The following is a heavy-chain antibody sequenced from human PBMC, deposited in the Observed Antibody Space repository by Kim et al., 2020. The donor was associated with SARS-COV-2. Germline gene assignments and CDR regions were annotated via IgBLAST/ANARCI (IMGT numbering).Heavy chain of an antibody. J-gene: IGHJ4*02. CDR3: AKDLSIRLGELSSDRLFDS. D-gene: IGHD3-16*02. CDR2: IYSGGSST. CDR1: GFTFSSYA. V-gene: IGHV3-23*03. Sequence: GGSLRLSCAASGFTFSSYAMSWVRQAPGKGLEWVSVIYSGGSSTYYADSVKGRFTISRDNSKNTLYLQMNSLRAEDTAVYYCAKDLSIRLGELSSDRLFDSWGQGTLVTVSS.